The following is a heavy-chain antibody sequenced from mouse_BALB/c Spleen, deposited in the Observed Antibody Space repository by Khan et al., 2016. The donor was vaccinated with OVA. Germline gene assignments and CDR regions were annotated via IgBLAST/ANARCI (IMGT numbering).Heavy chain of an antibody. J-gene: IGHJ1*01. Sequence: EVELVESGGGLVKPGGSLKLSCVASGCPFSTYTMPWARQTPEKRLEWVATISSGSTYTYPDSVKGRFTISRDNAKNTLYLQMSSLKSEDTALYSSTRDGNYAHWYFDVCGAGTTVTVSS. CDR2: ISSGSTYT. CDR3: TRDGNYAHWYFDV. D-gene: IGHD2-1*01. CDR1: GCPFSTYT. V-gene: IGHV5-6-4*01.